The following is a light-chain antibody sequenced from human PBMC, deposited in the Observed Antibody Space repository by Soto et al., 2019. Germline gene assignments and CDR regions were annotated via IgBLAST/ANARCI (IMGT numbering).Light chain of an antibody. CDR2: GAS. Sequence: EIEMTQSPASLSASPGDRATISCRASQSVSTNLAWYQQKPGQAPRLLIYGASTRATGIPARFSGSGSGTDFTLTISSLHSEDFAIYYCQQNNNRPRTFGQGTKVDIK. J-gene: IGKJ1*01. CDR1: QSVSTN. V-gene: IGKV3-15*01. CDR3: QQNNNRPRT.